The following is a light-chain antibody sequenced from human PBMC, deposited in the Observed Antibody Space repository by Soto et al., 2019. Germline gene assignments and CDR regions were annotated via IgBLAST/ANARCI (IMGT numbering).Light chain of an antibody. V-gene: IGLV1-44*01. CDR1: FSNVGINT. J-gene: IGLJ2*01. CDR2: SDN. Sequence: QSVLTQPPSASGTPGQRVTISCSGSFSNVGINTVNWYQQLPGTAPKLLIYSDNQRPSGVPDRFSGSKSGTSASLAINGLQSEDAADYYCASWDDSLNGVVFGGGTQLTVL. CDR3: ASWDDSLNGVV.